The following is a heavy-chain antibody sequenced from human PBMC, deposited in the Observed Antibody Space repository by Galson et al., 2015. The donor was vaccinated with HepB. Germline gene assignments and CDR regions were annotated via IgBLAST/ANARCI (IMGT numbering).Heavy chain of an antibody. D-gene: IGHD4-17*01. CDR1: GSSFNYFP. CDR3: VRPRGAGAGDYQNWYFDL. V-gene: IGHV3-30-3*01. Sequence: SLRLSCAVSGSSFNYFPMHWVRQAPGKGLEWVAVISYTGSYTGYADFGRGRFTISRDNSKNALYLQMNSLRVDDTALYYCVRPRGAGAGDYQNWYFDLRGRGTLVTVSS. J-gene: IGHJ2*01. CDR2: ISYTGSYT.